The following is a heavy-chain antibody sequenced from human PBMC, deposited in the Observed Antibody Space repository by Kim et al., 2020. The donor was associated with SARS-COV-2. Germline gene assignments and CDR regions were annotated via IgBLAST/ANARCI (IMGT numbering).Heavy chain of an antibody. CDR1: GGSISNYY. Sequence: SETLSLTCTVSGGSISNYYWTWIRQPPGKGLEWIGYIHYSGTTNYNPSLKSRVTISMDTSKKQFSLQLSSVTAADTAVYYCAREGDLSRYDFWTGFDPWGQGTLVTVSS. D-gene: IGHD3-3*01. CDR3: AREGDLSRYDFWTGFDP. CDR2: IHYSGTT. V-gene: IGHV4-59*13. J-gene: IGHJ5*02.